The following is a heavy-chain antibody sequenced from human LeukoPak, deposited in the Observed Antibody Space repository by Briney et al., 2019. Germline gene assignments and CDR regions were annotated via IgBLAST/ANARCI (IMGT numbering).Heavy chain of an antibody. Sequence: GASVKVSCKASGYTFTSYDINWVRQATGQGLEWMGWMNPNSGNTGYAQKFQGRVTMTRNTSISTAYMELSSLRSEDTAVYYCARGLRFLEWLFGVPELNNWFDPWGQGTLVTVSS. CDR2: MNPNSGNT. CDR3: ARGLRFLEWLFGVPELNNWFDP. D-gene: IGHD3-3*01. V-gene: IGHV1-8*01. J-gene: IGHJ5*02. CDR1: GYTFTSYD.